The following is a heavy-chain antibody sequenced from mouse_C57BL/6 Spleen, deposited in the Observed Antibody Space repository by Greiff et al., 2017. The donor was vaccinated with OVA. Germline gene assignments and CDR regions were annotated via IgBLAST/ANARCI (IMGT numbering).Heavy chain of an antibody. CDR2: ISDGGSYT. Sequence: DVMLVESGGGLVKPGGSLKLSCAASGFTFSSYAMSWVRQTPEKRLEWVATISDGGSYTYYPDNVKGRFTISRDNAKNNLYLQMSHLKSEDTAMYYCARDENGYYLFAYWGQGTLVTVSA. CDR1: GFTFSSYA. CDR3: ARDENGYYLFAY. V-gene: IGHV5-4*01. J-gene: IGHJ3*01. D-gene: IGHD2-3*01.